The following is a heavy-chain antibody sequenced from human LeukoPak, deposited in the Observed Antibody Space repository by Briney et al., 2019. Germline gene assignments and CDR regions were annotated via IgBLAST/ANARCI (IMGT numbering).Heavy chain of an antibody. CDR1: GFTFSDAV. J-gene: IGHJ4*02. D-gene: IGHD3-10*01. CDR3: ARDPGGYFDY. V-gene: IGHV3-23*01. Sequence: PGGSLRLSCAASGFTFSDAVMSWVRQAPGKGLEWVSAISGDGGVTYYADSVKGRFTISRGNSKNTLFLQMNSLRPEDTAVYFCARDPGGYFDYWGQGTLVTVSS. CDR2: ISGDGGVT.